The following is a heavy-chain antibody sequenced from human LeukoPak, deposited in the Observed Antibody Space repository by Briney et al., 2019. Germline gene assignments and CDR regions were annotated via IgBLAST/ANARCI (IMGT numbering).Heavy chain of an antibody. V-gene: IGHV4-39*07. CDR3: ATDSWSRDAFDI. Sequence: SGTLSLTCTVSGGSISSSSLYWGWIRQPPGKGLEWIGSIYYSGRTYYNPSPKSRVTISIDTSKNQFSLKLSSVTAADTAVYYCATDSWSRDAFDIWGQGTMVTVSS. D-gene: IGHD3-22*01. J-gene: IGHJ3*02. CDR1: GGSISSSSLY. CDR2: IYYSGRT.